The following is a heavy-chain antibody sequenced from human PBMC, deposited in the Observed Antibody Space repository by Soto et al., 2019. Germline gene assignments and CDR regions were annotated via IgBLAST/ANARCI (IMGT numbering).Heavy chain of an antibody. CDR2: IIPIFGTA. J-gene: IGHJ5*02. CDR3: ARDWSRICSGGSCYSFLFDP. CDR1: GGTFSSYA. V-gene: IGHV1-69*06. D-gene: IGHD2-15*01. Sequence: GASVKVSCKASGGTFSSYAISWVRQAPGQGLEWMGGIIPIFGTANYAQKFQGRVTITADKSTSTAYMELSSLRSEDTAVYYCARDWSRICSGGSCYSFLFDPWGQGTLVTAPQ.